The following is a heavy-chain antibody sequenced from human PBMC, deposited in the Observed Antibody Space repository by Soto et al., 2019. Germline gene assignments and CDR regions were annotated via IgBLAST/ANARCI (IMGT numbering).Heavy chain of an antibody. J-gene: IGHJ6*02. V-gene: IGHV3-53*01. CDR3: ARAGSSGYYYYYGMDV. Sequence: GGSLRLSCAASGFTFSSNYMSWVRQAPGKGLEWVSVIYSGGSTYYADSVKGRFTVSRDNSKNTLYLQMNSLRAEDTAVYYCARAGSSGYYYYYGMDVWGQGTTVTVSS. CDR2: IYSGGST. CDR1: GFTFSSNY. D-gene: IGHD3-22*01.